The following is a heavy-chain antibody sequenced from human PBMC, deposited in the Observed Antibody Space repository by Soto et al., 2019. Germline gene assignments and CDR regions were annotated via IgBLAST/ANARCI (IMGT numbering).Heavy chain of an antibody. J-gene: IGHJ3*02. V-gene: IGHV5-51*01. CDR1: GYTFTNDW. CDR2: MYPGDSDI. CDR3: ARSKMCFGVNSKFAAFEI. Sequence: EVQLVQSGAEVKKPGESLKISCKSSGYTFTNDWIGWVRQMPGKGLEWMGIMYPGDSDIRYSPSFQGQVTISADKSIRTSYLQWNSLKGSDTAMYYCARSKMCFGVNSKFAAFEIWGKGPRVTVSS. D-gene: IGHD2-8*01.